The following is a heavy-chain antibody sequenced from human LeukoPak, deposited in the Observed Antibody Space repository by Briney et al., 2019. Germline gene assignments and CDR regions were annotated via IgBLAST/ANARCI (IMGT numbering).Heavy chain of an antibody. V-gene: IGHV1-3*03. CDR2: INAGNGNT. J-gene: IGHJ3*02. CDR3: ARASTTVTTLGAFDI. Sequence: ASVKVSCKASGYTFNGYYMHWVRQAPGQGLEWMGWINAGNGNTKYSQEFQGRVTITRSTSASTAYMELSSLRSEDMAVYYCARASTTVTTLGAFDIWGQGTMVTVSS. D-gene: IGHD4-17*01. CDR1: GYTFNGYY.